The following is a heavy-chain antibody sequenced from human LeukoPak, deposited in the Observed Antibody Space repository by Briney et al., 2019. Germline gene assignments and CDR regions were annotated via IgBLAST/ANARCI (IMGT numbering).Heavy chain of an antibody. Sequence: PSETLSLTCTVSGGSISSSSYYWGWIRQPPGKGLEWVSAIRGSGDNTYHADSVKGRFTISRDNSKNTLFLQMNSLRAEDTAVYYCAKQSYISSWNNFDYWGRGTLVTVSS. CDR3: AKQSYISSWNNFDY. D-gene: IGHD6-13*01. V-gene: IGHV3-23*01. CDR1: GGSISSSSYY. CDR2: IRGSGDNT. J-gene: IGHJ4*02.